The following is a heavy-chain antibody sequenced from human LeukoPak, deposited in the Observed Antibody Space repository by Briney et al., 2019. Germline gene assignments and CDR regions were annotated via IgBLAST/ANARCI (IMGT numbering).Heavy chain of an antibody. V-gene: IGHV4-39*07. D-gene: IGHD5-18*01. CDR2: IYYSGST. Sequence: ETLSLTCTVSGGSISSSSYYWGWIRQPPGKGLEWIGSIYYSGSTYYNPSLKSRVTISVDTSKNQFSLKLSSVTAADTAVYYCARSQYSYGPFGYWGQGTLVTVSS. CDR1: GGSISSSSYY. J-gene: IGHJ4*02. CDR3: ARSQYSYGPFGY.